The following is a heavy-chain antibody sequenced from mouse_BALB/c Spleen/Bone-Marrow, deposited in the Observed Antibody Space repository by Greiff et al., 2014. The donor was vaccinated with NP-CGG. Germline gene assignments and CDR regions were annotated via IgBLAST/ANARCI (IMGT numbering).Heavy chain of an antibody. J-gene: IGHJ4*01. CDR3: ARSLLRLSYAMDY. CDR1: GFTFSSFG. CDR2: ISSGSSTI. Sequence: EVQLVESGGGLVQPGGSRKLSRAASGFTFSSFGMHWVRQAPEKGLEWVAYISSGSSTIYYADTVKGRFTISRDNPKNTLFLQMTSLRSEDTAMYYCARSLLRLSYAMDYWGQGTSVTVSS. V-gene: IGHV5-17*02. D-gene: IGHD1-2*01.